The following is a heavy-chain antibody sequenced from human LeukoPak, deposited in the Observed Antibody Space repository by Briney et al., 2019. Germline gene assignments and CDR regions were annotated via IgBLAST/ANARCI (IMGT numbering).Heavy chain of an antibody. CDR1: GFTFSDWY. Sequence: GGSLRLSCAASGFTFSDWYMSWIRQAPGKGLEWVSYISTRSSSTNYADSVKGRFTTSRDDAKNSLYLQMNSLRAEDTAVYYCARGHWGLDVWGQGTTVTVSS. J-gene: IGHJ6*02. CDR3: ARGHWGLDV. D-gene: IGHD1-1*01. CDR2: ISTRSSST. V-gene: IGHV3-11*05.